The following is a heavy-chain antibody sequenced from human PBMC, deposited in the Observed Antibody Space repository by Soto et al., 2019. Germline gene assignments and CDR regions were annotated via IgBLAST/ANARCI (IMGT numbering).Heavy chain of an antibody. CDR3: ARAPLRRGGMDV. V-gene: IGHV4-30-4*01. CDR2: IYYSGST. CDR1: GGSISSGDYY. Sequence: PSETLSLTCTVSGGSISSGDYYWSWIRQPPGKGLEWIGYIYYSGSTYYNPSLKSRVTISVDTSKNQFSLKLSSVTAADTAVYYCARAPLRRGGMDVWGQGTTVTVSS. D-gene: IGHD4-17*01. J-gene: IGHJ6*02.